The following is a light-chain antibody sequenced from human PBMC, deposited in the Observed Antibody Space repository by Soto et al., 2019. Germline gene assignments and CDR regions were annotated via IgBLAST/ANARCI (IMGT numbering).Light chain of an antibody. CDR2: SNN. V-gene: IGLV1-44*01. J-gene: IGLJ2*01. CDR3: AAWDDSLNGVV. CDR1: SSNIGRNT. Sequence: QSVLTQPPSASVTPGQRATISCSGSSSNIGRNTVNWYQQLPGTAPKLLIYSNNQRPSGVPGRFSGSKSGTSASLVISGLQSEDEADYYCAAWDDSLNGVVFGGGTKLTVL.